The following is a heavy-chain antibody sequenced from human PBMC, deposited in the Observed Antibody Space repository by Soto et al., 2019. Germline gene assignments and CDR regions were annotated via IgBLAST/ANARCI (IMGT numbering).Heavy chain of an antibody. CDR1: GGSISSGGYS. V-gene: IGHV4-30-2*01. CDR3: ARGMGTHYYYYGMDV. J-gene: IGHJ6*02. D-gene: IGHD1-1*01. CDR2: IYHSGST. Sequence: SETLSLTCAVSGGSISSGGYSWSWIRQPPGKGLEWIGYIYHSGSTYYNPSLKSRVTISVDRSKNQFSLKLSSVTAADTAVYYCARGMGTHYYYYGMDVWGQGTTVTVSS.